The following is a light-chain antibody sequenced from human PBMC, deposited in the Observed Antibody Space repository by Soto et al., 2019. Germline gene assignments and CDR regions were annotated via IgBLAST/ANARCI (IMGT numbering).Light chain of an antibody. J-gene: IGKJ3*01. V-gene: IGKV2-28*01. CDR2: LGS. CDR1: QSLLHSNGYNY. CDR3: MQALQTPFT. Sequence: DIVMTQSPLSLPVTPGEPASISCRSSQSLLHSNGYNYLDWYLQKPGQSPQLLIYLGSNRASGVPDRFSGSGSGTDFTLKINRVEAEDVEVYYCMQALQTPFTFGPGTKVETK.